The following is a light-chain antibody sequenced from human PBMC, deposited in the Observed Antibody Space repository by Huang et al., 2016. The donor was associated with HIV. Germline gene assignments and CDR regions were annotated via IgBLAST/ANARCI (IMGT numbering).Light chain of an antibody. V-gene: IGKV1-39*01. CDR1: QSISNY. J-gene: IGKJ1*01. CDR2: AAS. CDR3: RQSYSIPWT. Sequence: DIQMAQSPSSLSVSVGDRVTITCRATQSISNYLNWYQQKPGKAPKLLIYAASTLETGVPSRFRGTGSETDFTLTISSLQPEDFATYYCRQSYSIPWTFGQGTKVEVK.